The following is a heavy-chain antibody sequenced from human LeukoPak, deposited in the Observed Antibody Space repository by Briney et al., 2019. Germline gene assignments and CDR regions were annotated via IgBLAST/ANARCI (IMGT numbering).Heavy chain of an antibody. D-gene: IGHD1-1*01. CDR3: ARETSTGTTGTTQALDP. V-gene: IGHV3-7*01. Sequence: GGSLRLSCAASGFTYSSYWMSWVRQAPGKGLEWVANINQDGSEKYFVDSVKGRFTISRDNAKNSLYLQMNSLRAEDTAVYYCARETSTGTTGTTQALDPWGQGTLVTVSS. CDR2: INQDGSEK. CDR1: GFTYSSYW. J-gene: IGHJ5*02.